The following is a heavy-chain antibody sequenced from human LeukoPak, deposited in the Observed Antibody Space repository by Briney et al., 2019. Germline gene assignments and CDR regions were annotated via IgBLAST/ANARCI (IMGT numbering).Heavy chain of an antibody. CDR3: ARGTRQLREGSWFDP. D-gene: IGHD5-12*01. V-gene: IGHV4-34*01. CDR1: GGSFSGYY. Sequence: PSETLSLTCAVYGGSFSGYYWSWIRQPPGKGLEWIGEINHSGSTNYNPSLKSRVTISVDTSKNQFSLKLSSVTAADTAVYYCARGTRQLREGSWFDPWGQGTLVTVSS. J-gene: IGHJ5*02. CDR2: INHSGST.